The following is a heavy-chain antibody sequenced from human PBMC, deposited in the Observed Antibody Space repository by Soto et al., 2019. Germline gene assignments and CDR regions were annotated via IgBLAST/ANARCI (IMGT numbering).Heavy chain of an antibody. D-gene: IGHD6-13*01. J-gene: IGHJ4*02. Sequence: GASVKVSCKASGYTFTSYAMHWVRQAPGRRLEWMGWINAGNGNTKYSQKFQGRVTITRDTSASTAYMELSSLRSEDTAVYYCAMGISSSWYFYFDYWGQGTLVTVSS. V-gene: IGHV1-3*01. CDR2: INAGNGNT. CDR1: GYTFTSYA. CDR3: AMGISSSWYFYFDY.